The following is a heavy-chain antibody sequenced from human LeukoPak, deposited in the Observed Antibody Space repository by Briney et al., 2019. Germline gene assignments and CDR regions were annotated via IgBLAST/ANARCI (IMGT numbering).Heavy chain of an antibody. CDR3: ARYGREVIDSSMPPFDF. V-gene: IGHV1-2*02. D-gene: IGHD3-10*01. J-gene: IGHJ4*02. Sequence: GASVKVSCKASGYTFTGYYIRWVRQAPGQGLEWRGWINSNSGDTNYAQKFQGRVTMTRDTSMSTAYMARRSLRSDDTAVYYCARYGREVIDSSMPPFDFEGQGTLVTVSS. CDR1: GYTFTGYY. CDR2: INSNSGDT.